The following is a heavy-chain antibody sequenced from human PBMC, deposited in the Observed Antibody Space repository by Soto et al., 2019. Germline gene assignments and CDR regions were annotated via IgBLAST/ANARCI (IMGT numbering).Heavy chain of an antibody. D-gene: IGHD2-2*01. CDR2: IYPGDSDT. CDR3: ARGGYCSSTSCYAADY. J-gene: IGHJ4*02. Sequence: GESLNISCKGSGYSFTIYWIGWVRQMPGKGLEWMGIIYPGDSDTRYSPSFRGQVTISADKSISTAYLQWSSLKASDTAMYYCARGGYCSSTSCYAADYWGQGTLVTVSS. V-gene: IGHV5-51*01. CDR1: GYSFTIYW.